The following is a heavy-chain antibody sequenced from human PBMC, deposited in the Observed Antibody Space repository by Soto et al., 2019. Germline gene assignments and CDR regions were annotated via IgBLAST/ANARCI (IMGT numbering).Heavy chain of an antibody. Sequence: SETLSLTCTVSDGSISTYYGNWIRQPAGKGLEWIGRIDASGSTDYDPSLKSRVTMSVDTSKNQFSLRLSSVTAADTAVYYCARGGHDFWSGPFDYWGQGAQVTVSS. CDR3: ARGGHDFWSGPFDY. D-gene: IGHD3-3*01. V-gene: IGHV4-4*07. CDR2: IDASGST. CDR1: DGSISTYY. J-gene: IGHJ4*02.